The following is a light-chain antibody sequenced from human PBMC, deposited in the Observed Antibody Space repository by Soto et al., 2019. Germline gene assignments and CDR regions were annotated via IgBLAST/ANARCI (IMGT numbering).Light chain of an antibody. J-gene: IGLJ2*01. Sequence: QSVLTQPPSASGTPGQRVTISCSGSNSNIGRNPVNWYLQLPGTAPKLLIYSNNQRPSGVPDRVSGSKSGTSASLTISGLQSDDEADYYCATWDDSLYGMVFGGGTKLTVL. CDR2: SNN. V-gene: IGLV1-44*01. CDR3: ATWDDSLYGMV. CDR1: NSNIGRNP.